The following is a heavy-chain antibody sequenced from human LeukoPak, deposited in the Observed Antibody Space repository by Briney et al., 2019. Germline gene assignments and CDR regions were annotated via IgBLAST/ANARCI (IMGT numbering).Heavy chain of an antibody. J-gene: IGHJ4*02. CDR2: IYSGGST. CDR3: ARDSTYSSGWSHFDY. Sequence: GGSLRLSCAASGFTVSSNYMTWVRQAPGKGLERVSVIYSGGSTYYADSVKGRFTISRDSSKNTLYLQMNSLRAEDTAVYYCARDSTYSSGWSHFDYWGQGTLVTVSS. V-gene: IGHV3-66*01. D-gene: IGHD6-19*01. CDR1: GFTVSSNY.